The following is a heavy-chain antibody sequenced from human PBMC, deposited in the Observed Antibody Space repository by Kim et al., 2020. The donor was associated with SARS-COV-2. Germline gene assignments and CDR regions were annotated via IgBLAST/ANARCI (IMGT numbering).Heavy chain of an antibody. Sequence: SMGYADSVKGRFTIFRDNARNSLYLQMTSLKPEDTALYYCAKESYGMDVGGQGTTVTVSS. CDR2: SM. J-gene: IGHJ6*02. CDR3: AKESYGMDV. V-gene: IGHV3-9*01.